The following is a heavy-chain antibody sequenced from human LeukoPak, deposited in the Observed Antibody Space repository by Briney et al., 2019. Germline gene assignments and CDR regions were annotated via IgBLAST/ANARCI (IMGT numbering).Heavy chain of an antibody. J-gene: IGHJ3*02. Sequence: PSETLSFTCTVSGGSISSGGYYWSWIRQHPGKGLEWIGYIYYSGSTYYNPSLKSRVTISVDTSKNQFSLKLSSVTAADTAVYYCARLLNWNDVADAFDIWGQGTMVTVSS. CDR1: GGSISSGGYY. D-gene: IGHD1-20*01. CDR2: IYYSGST. V-gene: IGHV4-31*03. CDR3: ARLLNWNDVADAFDI.